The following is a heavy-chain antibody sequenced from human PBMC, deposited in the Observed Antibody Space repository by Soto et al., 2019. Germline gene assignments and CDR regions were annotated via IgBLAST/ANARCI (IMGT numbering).Heavy chain of an antibody. CDR2: ISSSSSTI. Sequence: PXGCLSLSCAACGFTFSSYSMNWVRQAPGKGLEWVSSISSSSSTIYYADSVKGRFTISRDNAKNSLYLQMNSLRDEDTAVYYCARDWSYQSLWGQGTLVTVSS. J-gene: IGHJ4*02. CDR3: ARDWSYQSL. V-gene: IGHV3-48*02. CDR1: GFTFSSYS. D-gene: IGHD1-26*01.